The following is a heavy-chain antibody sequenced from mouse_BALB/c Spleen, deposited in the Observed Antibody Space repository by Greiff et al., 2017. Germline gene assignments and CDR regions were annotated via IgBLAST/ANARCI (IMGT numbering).Heavy chain of an antibody. Sequence: EVMLVESGGDLVKPGGSLKLSCAASGFTFSSYGMSWVRQTPDKRLEWVATISSGGSYTYYPDSVKGRFTISRDIAKNTLYLQMSSLKSEDTAMYYCARHPVVATGGFDYWGQGTTLTVSS. V-gene: IGHV5-6*01. CDR1: GFTFSSYG. CDR2: ISSGGSYT. CDR3: ARHPVVATGGFDY. J-gene: IGHJ2*01. D-gene: IGHD1-1*01.